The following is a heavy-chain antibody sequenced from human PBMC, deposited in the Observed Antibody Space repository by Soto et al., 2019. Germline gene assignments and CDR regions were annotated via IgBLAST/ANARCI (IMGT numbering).Heavy chain of an antibody. J-gene: IGHJ6*02. CDR3: ARGVRTGFYGMDV. CDR2: IISIFGTT. V-gene: IGHV1-69*01. Sequence: QVQLVQSGAEVKKPGSSVKVSCKASGGTFSNYAISWVRQAPGQGLEWVGGIISIFGTTNYAQNFQGRVTITADESTSTAYMALSGLRSEDTAVYYCARGVRTGFYGMDVWGQGTTVTVSS. D-gene: IGHD3-10*01. CDR1: GGTFSNYA.